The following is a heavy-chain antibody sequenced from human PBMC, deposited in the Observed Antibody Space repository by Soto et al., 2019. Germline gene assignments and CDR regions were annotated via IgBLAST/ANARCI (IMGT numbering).Heavy chain of an antibody. D-gene: IGHD6-13*01. CDR3: AKDGAIAAADYFCDY. V-gene: IGHV3-30*18. J-gene: IGHJ4*02. CDR2: IASDGKDK. CDR1: GFTFSNYA. Sequence: QVQLVESGGGVVQPGRSLKLSCAASGFTFSNYAIHWVRQAPGKGLEWVAVIASDGKDKRYADSVKGRFTISRDNSKNTVYQQMTRLRGEDTAVYYGAKDGAIAAADYFCDYWGQGSLVTVSS.